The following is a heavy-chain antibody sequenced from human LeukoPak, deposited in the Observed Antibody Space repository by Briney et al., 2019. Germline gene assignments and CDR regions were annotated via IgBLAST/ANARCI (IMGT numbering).Heavy chain of an antibody. V-gene: IGHV3-30*02. D-gene: IGHD3-10*01. CDR1: GFTFSSYG. Sequence: GGSLRLSCAASGFTFSSYGMHWVRQAPGKGLEWVAFIRYDGSNKYYADSVKGRFTISRDNSKNTLYLQMNSLRAEDTAVYYCARETSLLWFGEYYFDYWGQGTLVTVSS. J-gene: IGHJ4*02. CDR2: IRYDGSNK. CDR3: ARETSLLWFGEYYFDY.